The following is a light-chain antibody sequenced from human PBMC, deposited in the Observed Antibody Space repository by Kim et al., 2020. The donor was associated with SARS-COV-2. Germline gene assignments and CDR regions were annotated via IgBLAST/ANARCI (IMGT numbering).Light chain of an antibody. V-gene: IGKV3-15*01. Sequence: EIVMTQSPATLSVSPGERAILSCRASETISSYLAWYQQKPGQPPRLLIYDASTRATGIPARFSGSGSGTEFTLTISSLLSEDFAIYYYQQYNNRPPPDTFGQGTKLEI. CDR2: DAS. J-gene: IGKJ2*01. CDR3: QQYNNRPPPDT. CDR1: ETISSY.